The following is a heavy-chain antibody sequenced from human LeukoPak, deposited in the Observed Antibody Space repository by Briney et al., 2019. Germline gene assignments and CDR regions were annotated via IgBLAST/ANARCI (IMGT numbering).Heavy chain of an antibody. CDR3: AKAPTGTTGDY. Sequence: GGSLRLSCAASGFTFSSYAMHWVRQAPGKGLEWVAVISYDGSNKYYADSVKGRFTISRDNSKNTLYLQMNSLRAEDTAVYYCAKAPTGTTGDYWGQGTLVTVSS. D-gene: IGHD1-1*01. J-gene: IGHJ4*02. CDR2: ISYDGSNK. V-gene: IGHV3-30*04. CDR1: GFTFSSYA.